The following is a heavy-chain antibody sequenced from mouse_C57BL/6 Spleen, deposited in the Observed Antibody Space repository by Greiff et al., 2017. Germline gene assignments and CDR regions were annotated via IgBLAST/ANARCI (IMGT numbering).Heavy chain of an antibody. V-gene: IGHV1-64*01. CDR3: DSTTVVAPYFGY. Sequence: QVQLQQSGAELVKPGASVKLSCKASGYTFTSYWMHWVKQRPGQGLEWIGMIHPNSGSTNYNEKFKSKATLTVDKSSSTAYMQLSSLTSEDSAVYYWDSTTVVAPYFGYWGQGATVTV. CDR2: IHPNSGST. D-gene: IGHD1-1*01. CDR1: GYTFTSYW. J-gene: IGHJ2*01.